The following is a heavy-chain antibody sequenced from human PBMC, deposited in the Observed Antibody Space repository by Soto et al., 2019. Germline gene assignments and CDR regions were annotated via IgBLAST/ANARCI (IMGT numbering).Heavy chain of an antibody. CDR3: ARAGSNYFASGSSLPYYMDV. Sequence: GGSLRLSCEASLFTFGRYWMTWVRLAPGKGLEWVANIRQDGSEKYYVDSVKGRFTISRDNAKNSLSLQMNNLRPDDTAVYYCARAGSNYFASGSSLPYYMDVWGKGTTVTVSS. D-gene: IGHD3-10*01. V-gene: IGHV3-7*01. CDR2: IRQDGSEK. J-gene: IGHJ6*03. CDR1: LFTFGRYW.